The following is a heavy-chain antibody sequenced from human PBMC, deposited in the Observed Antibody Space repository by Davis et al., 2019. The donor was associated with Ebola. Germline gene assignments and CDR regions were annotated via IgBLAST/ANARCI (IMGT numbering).Heavy chain of an antibody. Sequence: GGSLRLSCAASGFTVSPNYMSWVRQAPGKGLEWISLIYIGGGSTYYADSVKGRFTISMDDSKSTLYLQMNSLRAEDTAVYYCARVRDPVWFDPWGQGTLVTVSS. CDR2: IYIGGGST. CDR1: GFTVSPNY. V-gene: IGHV3-66*01. J-gene: IGHJ5*02. D-gene: IGHD1-1*01. CDR3: ARVRDPVWFDP.